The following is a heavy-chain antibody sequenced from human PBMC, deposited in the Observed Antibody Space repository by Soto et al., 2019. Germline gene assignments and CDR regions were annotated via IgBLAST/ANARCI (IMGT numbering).Heavy chain of an antibody. D-gene: IGHD6-13*01. CDR3: VRVMKLAAAGFFDY. CDR1: GGSISSYY. J-gene: IGHJ4*02. CDR2: IYYSGST. V-gene: IGHV4-59*01. Sequence: PSETLSLTCTVSGGSISSYYWSWIRQPPGKGLEWIGYIYYSGSTNYNPSLKSRVTISVDTSKNQFSLKLSSVTAADTAVYYCVRVMKLAAAGFFDYWGQGTLVTVSS.